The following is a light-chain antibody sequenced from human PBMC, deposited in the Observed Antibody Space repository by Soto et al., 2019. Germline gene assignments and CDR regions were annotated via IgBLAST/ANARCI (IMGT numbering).Light chain of an antibody. CDR2: AAS. Sequence: DIRMTQSPSSLSASVGDRVTITCRASQSISSYLNWYQQKPGKAPKLLIYAASSLQSGVPSRFSGSGSGTDFTLTISSLQPEDFATYYCQQSNSALWTFGQGTKVEIK. CDR1: QSISSY. V-gene: IGKV1-39*01. J-gene: IGKJ1*01. CDR3: QQSNSALWT.